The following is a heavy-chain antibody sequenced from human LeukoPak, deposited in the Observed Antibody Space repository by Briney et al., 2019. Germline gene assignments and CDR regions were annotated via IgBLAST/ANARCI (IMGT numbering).Heavy chain of an antibody. CDR2: IYYSGST. D-gene: IGHD5-12*01. J-gene: IGHJ4*02. CDR3: ARGDGYNFDHFDY. CDR1: GGSISSYY. V-gene: IGHV4-59*12. Sequence: SETLSLTCTVSGGSISSYYWSWIRQPPGKGLEWIGYIYYSGSTNYNPSLKSRVTISVDTSKNQFSLKLSSVTAADTAVYYCARGDGYNFDHFDYWGQGTLVTVSS.